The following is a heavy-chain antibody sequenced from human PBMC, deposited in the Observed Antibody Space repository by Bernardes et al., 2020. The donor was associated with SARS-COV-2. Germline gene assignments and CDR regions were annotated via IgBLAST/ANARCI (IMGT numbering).Heavy chain of an antibody. Sequence: ASVKVSCKDSGYTFTGYYIHWVRHDPGQGLEWMGWINPNSDGTNYAQFYAQKFQGRVIMTKDTSISTAYMELTRLTSDDTAVYYCATERREYSRYDRFDPWGQGTRITVSS. D-gene: IGHD4-4*01. CDR1: GYTFTGYY. CDR3: ATERREYSRYDRFDP. J-gene: IGHJ5*02. CDR2: INPNSDGT. V-gene: IGHV1-2*02.